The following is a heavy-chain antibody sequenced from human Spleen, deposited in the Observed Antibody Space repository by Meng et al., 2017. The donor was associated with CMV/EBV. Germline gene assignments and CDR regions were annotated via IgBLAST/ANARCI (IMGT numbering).Heavy chain of an antibody. J-gene: IGHJ4*02. D-gene: IGHD6-19*01. CDR3: AKEGGSGWYYFDY. V-gene: IGHV4-34*01. CDR1: GGSFSGYS. CDR2: ITPSGSP. Sequence: CAVSGGSFSGYSWGWIRQPPGKGLQWIGEITPSGSPNYNPSLKSRVTISVDTSKNQFSLRLTSVTAADTAVYYCAKEGGSGWYYFDYWGQGTLVTVSS.